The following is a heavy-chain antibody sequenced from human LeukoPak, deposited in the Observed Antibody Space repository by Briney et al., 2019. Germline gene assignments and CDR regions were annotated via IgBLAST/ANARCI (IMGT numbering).Heavy chain of an antibody. CDR2: IYYSGST. Sequence: SETLSLTCTVSGGSISSYYWSWIRQPPGKGLEWIGYIYYSGSTNYTPSLKSRVTISVDTSKSQFSLKLSSVTAADTAVYYCARGSYSSSWIWGQGTLVTVSS. D-gene: IGHD6-13*01. CDR1: GGSISSYY. V-gene: IGHV4-59*01. CDR3: ARGSYSSSWI. J-gene: IGHJ4*02.